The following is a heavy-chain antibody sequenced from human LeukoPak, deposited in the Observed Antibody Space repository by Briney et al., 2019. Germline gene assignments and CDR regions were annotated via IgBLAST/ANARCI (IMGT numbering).Heavy chain of an antibody. CDR2: IYPGDSDA. D-gene: IGHD1-26*01. Sequence: GESLKISFKGSGYRFTNYWIGWVRQMLGKGLKWMGIIYPGDSDARYSPSFQGQVTISADKSISTAYLQWSSLKASDTAMYYCARRRDLYSGSYYPFDYWGQGTLVTVSS. V-gene: IGHV5-51*01. J-gene: IGHJ4*02. CDR1: GYRFTNYW. CDR3: ARRRDLYSGSYYPFDY.